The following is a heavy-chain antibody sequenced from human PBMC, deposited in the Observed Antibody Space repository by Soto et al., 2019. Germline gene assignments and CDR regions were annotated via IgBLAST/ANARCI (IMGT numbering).Heavy chain of an antibody. V-gene: IGHV4-59*01. CDR3: ARGEIWFGEPRVPLYYYGMDV. CDR2: IYYSGST. J-gene: IGHJ6*02. Sequence: PSETLSLTCTVSGGSISSYYWSWIRQPPGKGLEWIGYIYYSGSTNYNPSLKSRVTISVDTSKNQFSLKLSSVTAADTAVYYCARGEIWFGEPRVPLYYYGMDVWGQGTTVTVSS. D-gene: IGHD3-10*01. CDR1: GGSISSYY.